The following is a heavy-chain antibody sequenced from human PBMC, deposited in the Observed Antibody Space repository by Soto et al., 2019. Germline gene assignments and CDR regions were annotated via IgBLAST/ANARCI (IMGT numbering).Heavy chain of an antibody. CDR3: ARDPLIALSGSAAGGGGYQRGYFDY. V-gene: IGHV3-30*04. Sequence: VGSLRLSCAASGFTFSSYAMHWVRQAPGKGLEWVAVISYDGASKYFADSVKGRFTISRDNSNNTLYLQMNSLRPEDTAVYYCARDPLIALSGSAAGGGGYQRGYFDYWGQGTLVTVSS. J-gene: IGHJ4*02. CDR1: GFTFSSYA. CDR2: ISYDGASK. D-gene: IGHD6-19*01.